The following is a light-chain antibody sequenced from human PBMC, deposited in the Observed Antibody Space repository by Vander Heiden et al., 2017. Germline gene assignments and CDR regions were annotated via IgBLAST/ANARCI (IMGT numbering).Light chain of an antibody. CDR2: GAS. J-gene: IGKJ4*01. Sequence: EIVMTQSPATLSVSPGERATLSCRASQSVSTNLAWYQQKPGQAPRLLIYGASARATGVPARFSGSGSGTDFTLTISSLQSEDFVLYFCQQYNNWPRTFGGGTKVEIK. V-gene: IGKV3-15*01. CDR3: QQYNNWPRT. CDR1: QSVSTN.